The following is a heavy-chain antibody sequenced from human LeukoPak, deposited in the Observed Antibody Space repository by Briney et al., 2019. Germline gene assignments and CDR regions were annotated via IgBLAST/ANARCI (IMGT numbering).Heavy chain of an antibody. CDR3: ARAYNFWSGYSH. V-gene: IGHV4-38-2*01. CDR2: IYHSGST. D-gene: IGHD3-3*01. Sequence: SETLSLTCAVSGYSISSGYYWGWIRQPPGKGLEWIGSIYHSGSTYYNPSLKSRVTISVDTSKNQFSLKLSSVTAADTAVYYCARAYNFWSGYSHWGQETLVTVSS. CDR1: GYSISSGYY. J-gene: IGHJ4*02.